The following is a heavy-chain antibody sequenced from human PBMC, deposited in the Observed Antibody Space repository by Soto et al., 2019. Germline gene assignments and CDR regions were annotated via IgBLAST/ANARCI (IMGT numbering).Heavy chain of an antibody. Sequence: QITLKESGPTLVKPTQTLTLTCTFSGFSLTTRGVGVGWIRQPPGKALECLALIYWDDDKRYSPSLQSRLSITNDTSKNQVVLTTTNVNPMDTATYYCAHNPNYYQSDWFDPWGQGTLVSVSS. CDR1: GFSLTTRGVG. J-gene: IGHJ5*02. CDR3: AHNPNYYQSDWFDP. D-gene: IGHD3-22*01. V-gene: IGHV2-5*02. CDR2: IYWDDDK.